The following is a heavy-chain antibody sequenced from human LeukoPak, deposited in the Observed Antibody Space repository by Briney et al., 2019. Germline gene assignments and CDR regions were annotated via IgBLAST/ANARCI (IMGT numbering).Heavy chain of an antibody. V-gene: IGHV3-23*01. CDR3: ASSVVNGY. CDR1: GFTFSSFA. J-gene: IGHJ4*02. D-gene: IGHD4-23*01. Sequence: GGSLRLSCAASGFTFSSFAMSWVRQAPGKGLEWVSTITDSGDTTYSADSVKGRFTISRDNAKNSLYLQMNSLRVEDTAVYYCASSVVNGYWGQGTLVTVSS. CDR2: ITDSGDTT.